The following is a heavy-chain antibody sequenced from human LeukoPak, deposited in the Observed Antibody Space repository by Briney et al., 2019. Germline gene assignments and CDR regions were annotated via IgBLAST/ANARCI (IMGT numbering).Heavy chain of an antibody. D-gene: IGHD3-3*01. CDR2: ISANSGNT. J-gene: IGHJ5*02. Sequence: ASVKVSCKASGYTFTNYAMNWVRQAPGQGLEWMGWISANSGNTKFAQKVQGRITMTTDTSTSTAYMELRSLRSDDTAIYYCARDRHYDASTVFDPWGQGTLVTVSS. CDR3: ARDRHYDASTVFDP. CDR1: GYTFTNYA. V-gene: IGHV1-18*01.